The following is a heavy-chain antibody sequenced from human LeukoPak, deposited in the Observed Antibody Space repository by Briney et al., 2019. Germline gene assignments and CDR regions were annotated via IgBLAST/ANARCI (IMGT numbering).Heavy chain of an antibody. J-gene: IGHJ4*02. CDR2: INHSGST. CDR3: ARVGSWYYDSSGYPVVDY. CDR1: GGSFSGYY. D-gene: IGHD3-22*01. Sequence: PSETLSLTCAVYGGSFSGYYWSWIRQPPGKGLEWIGEINHSGSTNYNPSLKSRVTISVDTSKSQFSLKLSSVTAADTAVYYCARVGSWYYDSSGYPVVDYWGQGTLVTVSS. V-gene: IGHV4-34*01.